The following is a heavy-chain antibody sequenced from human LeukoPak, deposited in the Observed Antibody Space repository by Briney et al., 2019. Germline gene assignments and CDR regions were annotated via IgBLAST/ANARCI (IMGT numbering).Heavy chain of an antibody. V-gene: IGHV4-39*07. CDR3: ARDPTYQLVSKGLDY. CDR1: GGSISSSSYY. Sequence: PSETLSLTCTVSGGSISSSSYYWGWIRQPPGKGLEWIGSIYYSGSTYYNPSLKSRVTISVDTSKNQFSLKLSSVTAAATAVYYCARDPTYQLVSKGLDYWGQGTLVTVSS. CDR2: IYYSGST. D-gene: IGHD2-2*01. J-gene: IGHJ4*02.